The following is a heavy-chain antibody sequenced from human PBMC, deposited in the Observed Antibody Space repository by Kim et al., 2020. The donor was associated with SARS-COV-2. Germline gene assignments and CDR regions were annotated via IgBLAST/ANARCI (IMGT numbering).Heavy chain of an antibody. CDR2: IYPGDSDT. CDR3: ASLGPSGWDYLDSGTYPHY. J-gene: IGHJ4*02. Sequence: GESLKISCKASGYSFTSYWIGWVRQMPGKGLDWMGIIYPGDSDTRYSPAFQGQVTISADKSFTTAYLQWSSLKASDTAIYYCASLGPSGWDYLDSGTYPHYWGQGTLVTVSS. V-gene: IGHV5-51*01. CDR1: GYSFTSYW. D-gene: IGHD1-26*01.